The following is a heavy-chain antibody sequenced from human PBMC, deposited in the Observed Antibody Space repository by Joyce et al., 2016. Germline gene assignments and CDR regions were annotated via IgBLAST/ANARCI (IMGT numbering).Heavy chain of an antibody. V-gene: IGHV1-24*01. CDR1: GVTLSESS. J-gene: IGHJ3*01. CDR3: ATGRGPQILPFHF. CDR2: FYAEEGET. Sequence: QVQLLQSGADLKKPGASVKVYCKVSGVTLSESSIHWVRQAPGKGLEWMGGFYAEEGETIYAQKFQDRVTMTEDSSTDTAYMQLSSLTFDDTAVYYCATGRGPQILPFHFWGQGKMVTIS.